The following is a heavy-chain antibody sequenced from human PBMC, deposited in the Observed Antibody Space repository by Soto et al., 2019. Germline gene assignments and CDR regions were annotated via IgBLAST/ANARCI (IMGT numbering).Heavy chain of an antibody. CDR1: GGSISSSSYY. CDR3: ARHGTLRYFDWSMYYFDY. D-gene: IGHD3-9*01. J-gene: IGHJ4*02. Sequence: SETLSLTCTVSGGSISSSSYYWGWIRQPPGKGLEWIGSIYYSGSTYYNPSLKSRVTISVDTSKNQFSLKLSSVTAADTAVYYCARHGTLRYFDWSMYYFDYWGQGTLVTVSS. V-gene: IGHV4-39*01. CDR2: IYYSGST.